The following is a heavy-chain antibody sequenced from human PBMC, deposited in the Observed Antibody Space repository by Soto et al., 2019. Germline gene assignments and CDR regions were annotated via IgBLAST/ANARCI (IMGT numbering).Heavy chain of an antibody. CDR3: AKDGGGGPPTGNFDY. Sequence: EVQLLESGGGLVQPGGSLRLSCAASGFTFSSYAMSWVRQAPGKGLEWVSAISGSGGSTYYADSVKGRFTISRDNSKNTVYLQMNRLRAEETAVYYWAKDGGGGPPTGNFDYWGQGTLVTVSS. J-gene: IGHJ4*02. V-gene: IGHV3-23*01. CDR2: ISGSGGST. D-gene: IGHD3-16*01. CDR1: GFTFSSYA.